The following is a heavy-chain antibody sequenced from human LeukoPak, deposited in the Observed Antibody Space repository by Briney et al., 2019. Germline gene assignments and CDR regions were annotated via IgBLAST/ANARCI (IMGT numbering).Heavy chain of an antibody. V-gene: IGHV4-39*07. CDR2: IYYSGST. CDR1: GGSISSSSYY. J-gene: IGHJ3*02. D-gene: IGHD2-2*01. CDR3: ARDNPPGQLLSKCAFDI. Sequence: SETLSLTCTVSGGSISSSSYYWGWIRQPPGKGLEWVGSIYYSGSTYYNPSLKSRVTISVDTSKNQFSLKLSSVTAADTAVYYCARDNPPGQLLSKCAFDIWGQGTMVTVSS.